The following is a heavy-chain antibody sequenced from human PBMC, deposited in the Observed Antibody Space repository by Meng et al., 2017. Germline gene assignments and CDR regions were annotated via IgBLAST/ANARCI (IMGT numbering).Heavy chain of an antibody. Sequence: VQSVQSGAAWKKPGASVKVSCKPSGNTSPNYYIHWVRRAPGQWLEGMGRINPKSGDTHYAQKFQARVTMTGDTSISTAYMELSGLRSDDTAMYYCARDEDISAAGKLFGDYWGQGTLVTVSS. CDR3: ARDEDISAAGKLFGDY. D-gene: IGHD6-25*01. CDR2: INPKSGDT. J-gene: IGHJ4*02. V-gene: IGHV1-2*06. CDR1: GNTSPNYY.